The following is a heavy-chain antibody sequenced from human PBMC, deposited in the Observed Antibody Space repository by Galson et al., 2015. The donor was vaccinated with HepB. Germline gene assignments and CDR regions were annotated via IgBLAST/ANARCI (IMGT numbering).Heavy chain of an antibody. J-gene: IGHJ5*02. CDR1: GFTFNDYD. V-gene: IGHV3-11*01. D-gene: IGHD3-10*01. CDR2: ISRGGRII. CDR3: ARHARDYPGSGSYSWFDP. Sequence: SLRLSCAASGFTFNDYDMSWIRQAPGKGLEWISYISRGGRIIYYADSVKGRFTISRDNAKNSLSVQMSSLRTEDTAVYFCARHARDYPGSGSYSWFDPWGQGTLVTVSS.